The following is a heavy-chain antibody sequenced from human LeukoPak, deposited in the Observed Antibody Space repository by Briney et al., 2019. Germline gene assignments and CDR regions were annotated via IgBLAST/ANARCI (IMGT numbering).Heavy chain of an antibody. Sequence: GGSLRLSRAASGFSLSNYWMSWVRQAPEKGPEWVANIKQDGSEKYYVDSVKGRFTISRDNAKNSLYLQMNSLRVEDTAVYYCARDSADDTSSDAFDIWGQGTMVTVSS. J-gene: IGHJ3*02. CDR2: IKQDGSEK. CDR1: GFSLSNYW. V-gene: IGHV3-7*01. D-gene: IGHD3-9*01. CDR3: ARDSADDTSSDAFDI.